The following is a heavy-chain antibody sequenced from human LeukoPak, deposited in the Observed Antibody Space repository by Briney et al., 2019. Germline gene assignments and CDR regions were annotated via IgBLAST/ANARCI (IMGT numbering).Heavy chain of an antibody. CDR3: ARVIGGGRRGNWFDP. D-gene: IGHD3-10*01. J-gene: IGHJ5*02. CDR2: IYYSGST. V-gene: IGHV4-39*01. CDR1: GGSISSSSYY. Sequence: SETLSLTCTVSGGSISSSSYYWGWIRQPPGKGLEWIGSIYYSGSTYYNPSLKSRVTISVDTSKNQFSLKLSSVTAADTAVYYCARVIGGGRRGNWFDPWGQGTLVTVSS.